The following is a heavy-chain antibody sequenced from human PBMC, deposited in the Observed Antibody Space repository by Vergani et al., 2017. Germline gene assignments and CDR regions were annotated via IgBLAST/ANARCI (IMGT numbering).Heavy chain of an antibody. CDR1: GDSISSGVYY. D-gene: IGHD3-22*01. J-gene: IGHJ4*02. V-gene: IGHV4-31*03. CDR3: ARMGGYDEGDAFRIGYFDS. Sequence: QVKLQESGPGLVKPSQTLSLICSVPGDSISSGVYYWNWIRQHPGKGLAWIGYIYSTGSTHHNPSLRRRINMSVDTSKNQFSLKLNSVTAADTAMYYCARMGGYDEGDAFRIGYFDSWGPGILVTVSS. CDR2: IYSTGST.